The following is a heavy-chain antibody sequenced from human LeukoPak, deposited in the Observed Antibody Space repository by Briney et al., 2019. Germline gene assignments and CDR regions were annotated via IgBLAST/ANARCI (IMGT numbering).Heavy chain of an antibody. V-gene: IGHV3-23*01. CDR2: INDNGDGT. Sequence: GGSQRLSCAASGFTFSSYAMSWVRQAPGKGLKWVSTINDNGDGTYYADSVKGRFTISRDNSKNTLYLQMSSLRAEDTAVYYCAITPRAYCGGDCYYPPYYFDYWGLGTLVTVSS. D-gene: IGHD2-21*01. CDR3: AITPRAYCGGDCYYPPYYFDY. J-gene: IGHJ4*02. CDR1: GFTFSSYA.